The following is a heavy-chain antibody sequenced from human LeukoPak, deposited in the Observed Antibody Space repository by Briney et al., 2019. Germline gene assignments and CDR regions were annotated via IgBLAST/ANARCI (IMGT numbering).Heavy chain of an antibody. CDR1: GFTFSYYA. CDR2: ITSSSGTI. Sequence: GGSLRLSCAASGFTFSYYAMSWVRQAPGKGLEWLSYITSSSGTIYYADSVKGRFTVSRDNAKNSLYLQMNSLRDEDTAVYYCARDRTTLIDYWGQGIQVTVSS. V-gene: IGHV3-48*02. D-gene: IGHD1-14*01. J-gene: IGHJ4*01. CDR3: ARDRTTLIDY.